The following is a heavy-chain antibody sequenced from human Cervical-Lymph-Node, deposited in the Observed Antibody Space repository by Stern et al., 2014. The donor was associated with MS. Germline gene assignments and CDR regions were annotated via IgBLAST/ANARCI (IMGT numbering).Heavy chain of an antibody. CDR3: AHRLGIAVAGGWFDP. Sequence: QVPLRESGPTLVKPTQTLTLTCTFSGFSLSTSGVGVGWIRQPPGKALEWLALIYWDDDKRYSPSLKSRLTITKDTSKNQVVLTMTNMDPVDTATYYCAHRLGIAVAGGWFDPWGQGTLVTVSS. CDR1: GFSLSTSGVG. J-gene: IGHJ5*02. D-gene: IGHD6-19*01. CDR2: IYWDDDK. V-gene: IGHV2-5*02.